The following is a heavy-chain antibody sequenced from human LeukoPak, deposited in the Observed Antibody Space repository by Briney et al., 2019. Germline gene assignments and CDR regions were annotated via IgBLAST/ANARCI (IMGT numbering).Heavy chain of an antibody. CDR2: IYYSGST. D-gene: IGHD3-9*01. CDR1: GGSISSSNYY. J-gene: IGHJ4*02. Sequence: SKTLSLTCTVSGGSISSSNYYWGWIRQPPGKGLEWIGSIYYSGSTYYNPSLKSRVTISVDTSKNQFSLKLSSVSAADTAVYYCARHPVLRYLGTWGQGTLVTVSS. V-gene: IGHV4-39*01. CDR3: ARHPVLRYLGT.